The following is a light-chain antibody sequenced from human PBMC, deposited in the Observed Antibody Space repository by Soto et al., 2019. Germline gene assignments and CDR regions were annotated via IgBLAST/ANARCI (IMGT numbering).Light chain of an antibody. Sequence: EVVLTQSPVTLSLSPGERATLSCRASQSVSSPYLAWYQQKPCQPPRLLIYGASSRATDIPARFIGSGSGTEFTLSIARLAPEDFAMYYCQHYGSSPFTFGPATKVD. CDR3: QHYGSSPFT. V-gene: IGKV3-20*01. CDR2: GAS. CDR1: QSVSSPY. J-gene: IGKJ3*01.